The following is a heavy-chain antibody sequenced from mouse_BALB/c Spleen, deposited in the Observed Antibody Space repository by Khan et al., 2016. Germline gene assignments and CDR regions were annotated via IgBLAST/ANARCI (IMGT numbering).Heavy chain of an antibody. V-gene: IGHV5-17*02. CDR1: GFTFSVFG. D-gene: IGHD4-1*01. CDR3: ARLTPDAMDY. CDR2: ISGGSSTT. J-gene: IGHJ4*01. Sequence: EVELVESGGGLVQPGGSRKLSCAASGFTFSVFGIHWVRQAPEKGLEWVAYISGGSSTTYYADTVKGRFTISRDNPKNTLFLQMTSLRSEDTAVYYCARLTPDAMDYWGQGTSVTVSS.